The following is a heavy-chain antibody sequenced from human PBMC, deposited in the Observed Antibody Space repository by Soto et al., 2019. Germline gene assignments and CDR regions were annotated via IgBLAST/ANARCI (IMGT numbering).Heavy chain of an antibody. D-gene: IGHD1-26*01. Sequence: QVQLVQSGAEVKKPGASVKVSCKASGYTFTSYAMHWVRQAPGQRLEWMGWINAGNGNTKYSQKFQGRVTITRDTCASTAYMELSSVTSEDTAVYFCARDVGATGDWGQGTLVTVSS. V-gene: IGHV1-3*01. CDR2: INAGNGNT. J-gene: IGHJ4*02. CDR1: GYTFTSYA. CDR3: ARDVGATGD.